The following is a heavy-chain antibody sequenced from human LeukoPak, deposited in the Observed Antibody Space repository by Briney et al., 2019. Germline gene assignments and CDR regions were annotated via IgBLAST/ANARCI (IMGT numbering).Heavy chain of an antibody. CDR2: ISYEGSNK. V-gene: IGHV3-30*18. Sequence: GGSLRLSCAASGFTFSSYGMHWVRQAPGKGPEWVAVISYEGSNKYYADSVKGRFTISRDNSKKTLYLQMNSLRVEDTAVYYCAKDSSVGGSGSYHFDYWGQGTLVTVSS. D-gene: IGHD3-10*01. J-gene: IGHJ4*02. CDR3: AKDSSVGGSGSYHFDY. CDR1: GFTFSSYG.